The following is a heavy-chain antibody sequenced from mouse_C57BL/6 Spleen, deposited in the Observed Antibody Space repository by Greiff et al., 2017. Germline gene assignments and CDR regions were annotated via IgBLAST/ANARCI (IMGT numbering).Heavy chain of an antibody. CDR3: VREDGTFPYWYFDV. Sequence: EVKLVESGGGLVQPKGSLKLSCAASGFTFNTYAMHWVRQAPGKGLEWVARISSKSSNYATYYADSVTDRFTISRDDSQSMLYLQMNNLKTEDTAMYYCVREDGTFPYWYFDVWGTGTTVTVSS. D-gene: IGHD2-1*01. J-gene: IGHJ1*03. CDR2: ISSKSSNYAT. CDR1: GFTFNTYA. V-gene: IGHV10-3*01.